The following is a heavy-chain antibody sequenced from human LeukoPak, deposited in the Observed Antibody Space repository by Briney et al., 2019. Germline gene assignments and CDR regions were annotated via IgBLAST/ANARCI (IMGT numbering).Heavy chain of an antibody. V-gene: IGHV1-2*02. J-gene: IGHJ4*02. Sequence: GASVKVSCKASGYTFTGYYMHWVRQAPGQGLEWMGWINPNSGGTNYAQKFQGRVTMTRDTSISTAYMELSRLSSDDTAVYYCARVRRIAVAGTGVDYWGQGTLVTVSS. CDR1: GYTFTGYY. D-gene: IGHD6-19*01. CDR2: INPNSGGT. CDR3: ARVRRIAVAGTGVDY.